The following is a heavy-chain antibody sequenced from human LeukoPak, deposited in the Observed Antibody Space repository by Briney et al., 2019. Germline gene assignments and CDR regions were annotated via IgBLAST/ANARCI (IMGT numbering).Heavy chain of an antibody. Sequence: SETLSLTCTVSGGSISSGGYYWSWIRQPPGKGLEWIGEINHSGSTNYNPSLKSRVTISVDTSKNQFSLKLSSVTAADTAVYYCARVGMVRGVHSWGQGTLVTVSS. D-gene: IGHD3-10*01. CDR2: INHSGST. J-gene: IGHJ5*02. V-gene: IGHV4-39*07. CDR1: GGSISSGGYY. CDR3: ARVGMVRGVHS.